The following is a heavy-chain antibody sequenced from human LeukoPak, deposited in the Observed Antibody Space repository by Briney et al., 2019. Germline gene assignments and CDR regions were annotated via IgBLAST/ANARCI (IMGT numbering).Heavy chain of an antibody. CDR2: IYSGGST. CDR1: GFTVSSNY. CDR3: AREYGIAATDY. D-gene: IGHD6-13*01. Sequence: GGSLRLSCAASGFTVSSNYMSWVRQAPGKGLEWVSVIYSGGSTYYADSVKGRFTISRDNSKNTLYLQMNSLRAEDTAVYYCAREYGIAATDYWGQGTLVTVSS. V-gene: IGHV3-53*01. J-gene: IGHJ4*02.